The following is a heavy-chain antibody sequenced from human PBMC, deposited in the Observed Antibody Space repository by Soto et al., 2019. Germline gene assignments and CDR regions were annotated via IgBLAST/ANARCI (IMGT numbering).Heavy chain of an antibody. D-gene: IGHD3-22*01. CDR1: GGSISSGDYY. Sequence: SETLSLTCTVSGGSISSGDYYWSWIRQHPGKGLEWIGYIYYSGSTCYNPSLKSRVTISVDTSKNQFSLKLSSVTAADTAVYYCASAHYYYGTSGYFHYWGKGSLGTVSS. J-gene: IGHJ4*02. V-gene: IGHV4-31*03. CDR3: ASAHYYYGTSGYFHY. CDR2: IYYSGST.